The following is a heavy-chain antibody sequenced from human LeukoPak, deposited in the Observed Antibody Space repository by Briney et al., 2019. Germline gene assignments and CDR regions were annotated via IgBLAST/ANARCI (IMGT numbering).Heavy chain of an antibody. CDR3: ARRDEWLAWNFDY. CDR1: GGSFSWYY. V-gene: IGHV4-34*01. J-gene: IGHJ4*02. Sequence: SETLSLTCAFNGGSFSWYYWSWSRQSPEQGLVWIGEINYSGSTIYNPSLKSRVTMSMDTTKKRFSLELTSVTAADTAVYYCARRDEWLAWNFDYWGQGSLVTVSS. D-gene: IGHD5-24*01. CDR2: INYSGST.